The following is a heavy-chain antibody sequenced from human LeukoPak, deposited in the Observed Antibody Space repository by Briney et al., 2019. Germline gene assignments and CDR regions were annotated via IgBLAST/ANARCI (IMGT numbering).Heavy chain of an antibody. V-gene: IGHV1-18*01. J-gene: IGHJ4*02. CDR3: ARAPGLEPVTRVDY. CDR1: GYTFTSYG. Sequence: GASVNVSCKASGYTFTSYGISWVRQAPGQGLEWMGWISAYNGNTNYAQKLQGRVTMTTDTSTSTAYMELRSLRSDDTAVYYCARAPGLEPVTRVDYWGQGTLVTVSS. CDR2: ISAYNGNT. D-gene: IGHD1-1*01.